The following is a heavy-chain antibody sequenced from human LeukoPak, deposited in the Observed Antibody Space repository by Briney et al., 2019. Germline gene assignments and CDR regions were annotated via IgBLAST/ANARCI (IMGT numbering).Heavy chain of an antibody. CDR2: IKEDESAE. CDR1: GFIFTDHW. Sequence: GGSLRLSCVASGFIFTDHWMSWVRQAPGKGLDWVANIKEDESAEFYADSVRGRFTISRDNAKNSVYLEMNNLRVEDTAVYYCARAVDVADYWGRGTLVTVSS. CDR3: ARAVDVADY. J-gene: IGHJ4*02. D-gene: IGHD3-16*01. V-gene: IGHV3-7*01.